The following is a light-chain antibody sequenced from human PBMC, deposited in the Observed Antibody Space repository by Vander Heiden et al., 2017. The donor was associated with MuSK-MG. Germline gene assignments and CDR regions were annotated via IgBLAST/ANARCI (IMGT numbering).Light chain of an antibody. CDR1: NIGSKS. CDR2: DDS. CDR3: QVWDRSSDHPYV. J-gene: IGLJ1*01. V-gene: IGLV3-21*02. Sequence: SYVLTQPPSVSVAPGQTARITCGGNNIGSKSVHWYQQKPGQAPVLVVYDDSYRPSGIPERFSGSNSGNTATLTISRVDAGEEADDYCQVWDRSSDHPYVFGSGTKVTVL.